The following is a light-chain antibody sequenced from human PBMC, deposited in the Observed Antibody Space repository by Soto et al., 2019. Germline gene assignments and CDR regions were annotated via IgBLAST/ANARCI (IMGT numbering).Light chain of an antibody. V-gene: IGLV2-14*01. CDR1: STDVGGYNA. CDR2: EVT. J-gene: IGLJ1*01. CDR3: NSFRVSHLYV. Sequence: QSVLSQPASVSGSPGQTITISCTGTSTDVGGYNAVSWYQHHPGKAPKLIIYEVTHRPSGVSDRFSASKSGSTASLTISGLQAEDEADYYCNSFRVSHLYVFGTGTRSPS.